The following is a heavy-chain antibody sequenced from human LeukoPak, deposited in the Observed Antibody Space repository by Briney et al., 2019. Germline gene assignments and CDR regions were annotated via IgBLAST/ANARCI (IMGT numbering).Heavy chain of an antibody. J-gene: IGHJ5*02. D-gene: IGHD2-2*01. CDR2: ISGSGDST. CDR3: ARESQDIVVVPAARGTGWFDP. V-gene: IGHV3-23*01. Sequence: GGSLRLSCAASGFTFSTYAVNWVRQAPGKGLEWVSTISGSGDSTYYADSVKGRFTISRDNSKDTLYLQMSSVRVDDTAVYYCARESQDIVVVPAARGTGWFDPWGQGTLVTVSS. CDR1: GFTFSTYA.